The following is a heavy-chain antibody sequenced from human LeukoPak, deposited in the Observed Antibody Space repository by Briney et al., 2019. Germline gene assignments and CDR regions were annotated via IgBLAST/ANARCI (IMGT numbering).Heavy chain of an antibody. CDR1: GFTFSDYY. D-gene: IGHD3-10*01. V-gene: IGHV3-11*06. Sequence: GGSLRLSCAASGFTFSDYYMSWLRQAPGKGLEWVSYISSSSSYTNYADSVKGRFTISRDNAKNSLYLQMNSLRAEDTAVYYCARVGSTGYYYYYYGMDVWGQGTTVTVSS. CDR3: ARVGSTGYYYYYYGMDV. J-gene: IGHJ6*02. CDR2: ISSSSSYT.